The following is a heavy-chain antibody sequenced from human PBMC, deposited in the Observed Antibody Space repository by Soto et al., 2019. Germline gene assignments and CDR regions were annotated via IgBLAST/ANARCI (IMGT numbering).Heavy chain of an antibody. CDR2: IKTSAGGGAT. Sequence: EVQLVESAGGLVKPGGSLRLSCAASGFSFNEAWMNWVRQAPGQGLEWVGRIKTSAGGGATNYAAPVQGRFTISRDDSKNTLYLHMNSLRTEDTAIYYCTTGSVEGIWGQGTTVIVSS. V-gene: IGHV3-15*07. D-gene: IGHD2-15*01. CDR1: GFSFNEAW. CDR3: TTGSVEGI. J-gene: IGHJ6*02.